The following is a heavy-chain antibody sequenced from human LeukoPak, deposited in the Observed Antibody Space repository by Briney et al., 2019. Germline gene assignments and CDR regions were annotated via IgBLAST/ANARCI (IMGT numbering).Heavy chain of an antibody. D-gene: IGHD5-24*01. CDR3: ARVPDGYNLGTYFDP. V-gene: IGHV4-34*01. J-gene: IGHJ5*02. CDR1: GGSFSGYY. CDR2: INHSGST. Sequence: PSETLSLTCAVYGGSFSGYYWSWIRQPPGKGLEWIGEINHSGSTNYNPSLKSRVTISVDKSKNQFSLKLSSVTAADTAVYYCARVPDGYNLGTYFDPWGQGTLVTVSS.